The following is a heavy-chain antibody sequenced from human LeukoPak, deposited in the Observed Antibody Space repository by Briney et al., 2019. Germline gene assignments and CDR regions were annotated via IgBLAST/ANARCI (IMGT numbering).Heavy chain of an antibody. Sequence: PSETLSLTCTVSGGSISSSSYYWGWIRQPPGKGLEWIGEINHSGSTNYNPSLKSRVTISVDTSKNQFSLKLSSVTAADTAVYYCARAHDYGNVFDIWGQGTKVTVSS. D-gene: IGHD4-17*01. CDR2: INHSGST. CDR3: ARAHDYGNVFDI. J-gene: IGHJ3*02. V-gene: IGHV4-39*07. CDR1: GGSISSSSYY.